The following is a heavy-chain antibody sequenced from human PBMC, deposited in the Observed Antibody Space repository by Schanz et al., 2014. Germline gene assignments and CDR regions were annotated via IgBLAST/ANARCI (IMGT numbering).Heavy chain of an antibody. V-gene: IGHV3-48*01. J-gene: IGHJ5*02. CDR3: ARPALWFGDNGFDP. Sequence: VQLVESGGGVVQPGRSLRLSCAASGFTFSSYGMNWVRQAPGKGLEWVSYVSRSTPDIYYADSVKGRFTMSRDNAKNSVFLQMNSLRAEDTAVYYCARPALWFGDNGFDPWGQGTLVTVSS. CDR2: VSRSTPDI. D-gene: IGHD3-10*01. CDR1: GFTFSSYG.